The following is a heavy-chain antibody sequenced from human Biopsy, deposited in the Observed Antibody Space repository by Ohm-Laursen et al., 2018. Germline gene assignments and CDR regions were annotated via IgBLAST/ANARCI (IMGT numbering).Heavy chain of an antibody. V-gene: IGHV3-9*01. CDR2: ISWNSGSV. CDR1: GFTFENYA. CDR3: AKASGYSSGWPIDY. J-gene: IGHJ4*02. Sequence: SLRLSCAASGFTFENYAMNWVRQAPGKGLEWVSGISWNSGSVVYADSVTGRFTTSRDNAKNSLYLQMHSLRAEDTAFYYCAKASGYSSGWPIDYWGQGNLVTVSS. D-gene: IGHD6-19*01.